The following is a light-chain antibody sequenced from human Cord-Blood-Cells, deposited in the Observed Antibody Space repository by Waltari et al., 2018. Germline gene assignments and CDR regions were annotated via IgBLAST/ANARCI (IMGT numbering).Light chain of an antibody. CDR2: DVS. Sequence: QSALTQPASVSGSPGQSITISCTGTSSDVGGYNYVSWYQQHPGKAPKLMIYDVSKRPSGVSNRFSGSKSGNTASLTISGLQAEDEADYYCSSYTSSSTSWVFGGGTKLTAL. V-gene: IGLV2-14*01. CDR1: SSDVGGYNY. J-gene: IGLJ3*02. CDR3: SSYTSSSTSWV.